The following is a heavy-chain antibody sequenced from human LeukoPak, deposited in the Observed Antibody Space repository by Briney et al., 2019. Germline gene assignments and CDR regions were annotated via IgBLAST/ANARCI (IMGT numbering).Heavy chain of an antibody. V-gene: IGHV1-2*02. CDR2: INPNTGDT. Sequence: ASVKVSCKASGGTFSSYAISWVRQAPGQGLEWMGWINPNTGDTTYAQNFQGRVTMARDTSINTAYMELTRLRSDDTAVYYCAREGGYYDTTGYYAYWGQGSLVTVSS. J-gene: IGHJ4*02. D-gene: IGHD3-22*01. CDR1: GGTFSSYA. CDR3: AREGGYYDTTGYYAY.